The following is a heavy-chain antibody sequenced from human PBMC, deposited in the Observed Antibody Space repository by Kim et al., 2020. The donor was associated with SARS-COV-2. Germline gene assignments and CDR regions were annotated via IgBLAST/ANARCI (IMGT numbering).Heavy chain of an antibody. CDR3: ATQYSSSWYGGVLNYYYYYGMDV. J-gene: IGHJ6*02. Sequence: ASVKVSCKASGYTFTRYGISWVRQAPGQGLEWMGWISAYNGNTNYAQKLQGRVTMTTDTSTSTAYMELRSLRSDDTAVYYCATQYSSSWYGGVLNYYYYYGMDVWGQGTTVTVSS. CDR1: GYTFTRYG. CDR2: ISAYNGNT. D-gene: IGHD6-13*01. V-gene: IGHV1-18*01.